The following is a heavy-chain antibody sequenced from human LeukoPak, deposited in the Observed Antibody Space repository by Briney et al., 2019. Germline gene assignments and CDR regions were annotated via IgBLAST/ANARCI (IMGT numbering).Heavy chain of an antibody. CDR3: ARVAEAAAFDC. V-gene: IGHV3-21*01. CDR2: ISSSSRYT. D-gene: IGHD6-13*01. Sequence: PGGTLRLSCAASGFTFSSYGMNWVRQAPGKGLEWVSSISSSSRYTYYADSVKGRFTISRDNAKSSLYLQMNSLRAEDTAVYYCARVAEAAAFDCWGQGTLVTVSS. J-gene: IGHJ4*02. CDR1: GFTFSSYG.